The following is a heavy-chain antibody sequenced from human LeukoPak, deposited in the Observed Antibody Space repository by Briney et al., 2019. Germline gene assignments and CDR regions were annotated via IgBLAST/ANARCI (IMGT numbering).Heavy chain of an antibody. V-gene: IGHV4-59*08. D-gene: IGHD2-2*01. J-gene: IGHJ4*02. CDR3: ARTTERRGSTSQFDY. CDR2: IYYSGST. CDR1: GGSISSYY. Sequence: SETLSLTCTVSGGSISSYYWSWIRQPPGKGLEWIGYIYYSGSTNYNPSLKSRVTISVDTSKNQFSLKLSSVTAADTAVYYCARTTERRGSTSQFDYWGQGTLVTVSS.